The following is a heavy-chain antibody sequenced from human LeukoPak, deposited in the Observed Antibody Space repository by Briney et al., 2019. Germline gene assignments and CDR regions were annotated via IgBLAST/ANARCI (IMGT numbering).Heavy chain of an antibody. D-gene: IGHD3-22*01. Sequence: GGSLRLSCAASGFTFSSYAMSWVRQAPGKGLEWVSAISASGASTGYADSVKGRFTISRDNSKNTLYLQMNSLRAEDTAVYYCTKDDGYYDSSGPFLFDSWGQGTLVTVSS. CDR2: ISASGAST. CDR1: GFTFSSYA. CDR3: TKDDGYYDSSGPFLFDS. J-gene: IGHJ4*02. V-gene: IGHV3-23*01.